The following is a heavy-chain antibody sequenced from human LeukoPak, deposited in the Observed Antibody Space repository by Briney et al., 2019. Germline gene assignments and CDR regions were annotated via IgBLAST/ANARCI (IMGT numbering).Heavy chain of an antibody. D-gene: IGHD6-13*01. V-gene: IGHV4-39*01. CDR2: IYYSGST. J-gene: IGHJ5*02. CDR1: GGSISSSSYY. Sequence: SETLSLTCTVSGGSISSSSYYWGWIRQPPGKGLEWIGSIYYSGSTYYNPSLKSRATISVDTSKNQFSLKLSSVTAADTAVYYCARGWVAAAGYNWFDPWGQGTLVTVSS. CDR3: ARGWVAAAGYNWFDP.